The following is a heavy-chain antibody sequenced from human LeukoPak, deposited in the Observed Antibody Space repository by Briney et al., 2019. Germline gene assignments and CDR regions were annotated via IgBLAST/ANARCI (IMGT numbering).Heavy chain of an antibody. V-gene: IGHV3-23*01. CDR2: IIGTGGST. Sequence: GGSLRLSCAASGFTFSIYAMSWVRQAPGRGLEWVSSIIGTGGSTYYADSVKGRFSISRDNSKNTLYLQMNSLSAEDTAVYYCARIWLPGNWFDPWGQGTLVTVSS. CDR3: ARIWLPGNWFDP. CDR1: GFTFSIYA. J-gene: IGHJ5*02. D-gene: IGHD5-18*01.